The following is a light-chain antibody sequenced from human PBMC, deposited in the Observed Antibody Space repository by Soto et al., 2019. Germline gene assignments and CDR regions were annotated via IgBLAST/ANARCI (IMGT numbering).Light chain of an antibody. CDR3: YSYVGGIS. V-gene: IGLV2-23*02. CDR1: SSDVGSHNF. CDR2: EVS. J-gene: IGLJ2*01. Sequence: QSVLTQPASVSGSPGQSIAISCTGTSSDVGSHNFVSWYQQHPGNVPKLIIYEVSKRPSGVSNRFSGSKSGNTASLTISGLQAEDEADYYCYSYVGGISFGGGTKLTVL.